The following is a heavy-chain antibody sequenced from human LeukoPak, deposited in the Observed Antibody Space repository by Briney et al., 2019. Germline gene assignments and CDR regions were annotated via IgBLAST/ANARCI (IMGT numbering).Heavy chain of an antibody. D-gene: IGHD2/OR15-2a*01. V-gene: IGHV3-48*02. CDR2: VSASGSAT. CDR1: GFTFSSYT. J-gene: IGHJ4*02. Sequence: GGSLRLSCAASGFTFSSYTMNWVRRAPGKGLEWVSYVSASGSATYYGDSVKGRFTISRDNAKDSVYMQMNSLRDEDTAVYYCARISGLGAREYLDHWGQGTLVTVSS. CDR3: ARISGLGAREYLDH.